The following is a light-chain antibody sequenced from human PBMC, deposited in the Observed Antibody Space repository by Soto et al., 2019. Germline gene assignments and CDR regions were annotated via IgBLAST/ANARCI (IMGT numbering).Light chain of an antibody. J-gene: IGKJ1*01. V-gene: IGKV3-20*01. CDR3: QQYGRSPPWT. Sequence: EIVLTQSPGTLSLSPGERATLSCRASQSVSSSYLAWYQQKPGQAPRLLFYGTSNRATGIPDRFSGSGSGTDYSLTISRVEPEDFAVYYCQQYGRSPPWTFGQGTKVDIK. CDR2: GTS. CDR1: QSVSSSY.